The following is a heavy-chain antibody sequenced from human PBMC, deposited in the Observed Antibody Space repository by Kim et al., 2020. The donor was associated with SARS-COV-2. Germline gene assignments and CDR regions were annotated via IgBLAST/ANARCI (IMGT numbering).Heavy chain of an antibody. CDR3: AREIRGGDFDY. V-gene: IGHV1-69*01. Sequence: GSDAQKFQGSVTITADESTSTAYMELRSLRSADTAVYYCAREIRGGDFDYWGQGTLVTVSS. D-gene: IGHD2-21*01. CDR2: G. J-gene: IGHJ4*02.